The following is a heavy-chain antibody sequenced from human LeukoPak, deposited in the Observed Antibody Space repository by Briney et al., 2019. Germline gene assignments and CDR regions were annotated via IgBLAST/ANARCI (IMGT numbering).Heavy chain of an antibody. D-gene: IGHD2-2*01. CDR2: ITSSGGNA. V-gene: IGHV3-23*01. CDR3: AKEITYCSRTSCYVYWYFDL. Sequence: GGSLRLSCAASGFTFDDYGMSWVRQAPGKGLDWVSVITSSGGNADYADSVKGRFTISRDNSKNTLYLQMNSLRAEDTAVYYCAKEITYCSRTSCYVYWYFDLWGRGTLVTVSS. J-gene: IGHJ2*01. CDR1: GFTFDDYG.